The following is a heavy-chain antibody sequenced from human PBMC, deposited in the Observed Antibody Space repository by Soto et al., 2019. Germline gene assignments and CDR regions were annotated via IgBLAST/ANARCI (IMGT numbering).Heavy chain of an antibody. V-gene: IGHV3-30-3*01. D-gene: IGHD3-10*01. CDR2: ISYDGCNN. Sequence: QVQLVESGGGVVQPGRSLRLSCAASGFIFSSYAMHWVRQAPGKGLEWVAVISYDGCNNYYADSVEGRFTISRDNSKNTLDLEMKSLRAEDTAVYDSRSGEVVRGPFHYWGQGTLVTVSS. CDR1: GFIFSSYA. CDR3: RSGEVVRGPFHY. J-gene: IGHJ4*02.